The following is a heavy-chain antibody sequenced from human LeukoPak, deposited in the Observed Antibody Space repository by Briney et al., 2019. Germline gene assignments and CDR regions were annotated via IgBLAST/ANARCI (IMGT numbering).Heavy chain of an antibody. CDR3: ARGGGLLYAILDYFDY. Sequence: GVLRLSCAASGFTFSSYAMHWVRQAPPKGLEWVAVISYDGSNKYYADSVKGRFTISRDNSKNTLYLQMNSLRAEDTGVYYCARGGGLLYAILDYFDYGGQGTGVTVSS. CDR2: ISYDGSNK. V-gene: IGHV3-30*01. D-gene: IGHD2-8*01. J-gene: IGHJ4*02. CDR1: GFTFSSYA.